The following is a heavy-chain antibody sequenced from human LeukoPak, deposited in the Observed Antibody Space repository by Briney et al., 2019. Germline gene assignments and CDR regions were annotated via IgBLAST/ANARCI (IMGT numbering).Heavy chain of an antibody. D-gene: IGHD3-16*01. Sequence: SSETLSLTCTVSGVSISTYYWTWIRQPPGKGLEGIGYIYYSGNTNYNHSLKSRVPMSVDPSKNQFSLKLHSVTAADTAVYYCARHRLGLPVDYWGRGTLVTVSS. J-gene: IGHJ4*02. V-gene: IGHV4-59*01. CDR3: ARHRLGLPVDY. CDR2: IYYSGNT. CDR1: GVSISTYY.